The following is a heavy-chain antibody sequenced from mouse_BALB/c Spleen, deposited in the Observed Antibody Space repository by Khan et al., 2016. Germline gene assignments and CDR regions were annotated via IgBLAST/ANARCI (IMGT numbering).Heavy chain of an antibody. V-gene: IGHV1-4*01. D-gene: IGHD2-2*01. CDR1: GYTFTSYT. CDR2: VNPSNDYT. CDR3: AREGWLRCYFDY. Sequence: QVQLQQSGAELARPGASVKMSCKASGYTFTSYTMFWVKQRPGQGLEWLGYVNPSNDYTDYNQKFKDKATLTADKSSSTAYMQLNSLTSEDSAVYYCAREGWLRCYFDYWGQGTTLTVSS. J-gene: IGHJ2*01.